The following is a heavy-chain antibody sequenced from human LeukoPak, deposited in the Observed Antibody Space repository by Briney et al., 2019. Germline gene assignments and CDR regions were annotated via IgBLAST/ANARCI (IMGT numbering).Heavy chain of an antibody. CDR3: AKEVWSTVTTIYFDY. CDR2: ISGSGGST. CDR1: GFTFSSYA. J-gene: IGHJ4*02. D-gene: IGHD4-11*01. V-gene: IGHV3-23*01. Sequence: GGPLRLSCAASGFTFSSYAMSWVRQAPGKGLKWVSAISGSGGSTYYADSVKGRFTISRDNSENTLYLQMNSLRAEDTAVYYCAKEVWSTVTTIYFDYWGQGTLVTVSS.